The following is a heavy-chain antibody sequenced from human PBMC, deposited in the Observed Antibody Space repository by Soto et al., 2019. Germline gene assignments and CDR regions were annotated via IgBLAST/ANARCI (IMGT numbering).Heavy chain of an antibody. D-gene: IGHD3-10*01. J-gene: IGHJ5*02. V-gene: IGHV4-34*01. Sequence: SETLSLTCAVYGGSFCGYYWSWIRQPPGKGLEWIGEINHSGSTNYNPSLKSRVTISVDTSKNQFSLKLSSVTAADTAVYYCARHTVRAYYYGSGPRLRTPNWFDPWGQGTLVTVSS. CDR3: ARHTVRAYYYGSGPRLRTPNWFDP. CDR1: GGSFCGYY. CDR2: INHSGST.